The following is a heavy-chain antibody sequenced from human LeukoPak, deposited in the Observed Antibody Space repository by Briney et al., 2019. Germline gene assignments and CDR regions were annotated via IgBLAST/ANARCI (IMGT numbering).Heavy chain of an antibody. CDR1: GFTFSSYA. J-gene: IGHJ4*02. D-gene: IGHD3-22*01. CDR2: ISGSGGST. V-gene: IGHV3-23*01. CDR3: AKDPNSRGSFLFDY. Sequence: GGSLTLTCSASGFTFSSYAMSWVRPAPGKGLEWVSAISGSGGSTYYADSVKGRFTISRDNSKNTLYLQMNSLRAEDTAVYYCAKDPNSRGSFLFDYWGQGTLVTVSS.